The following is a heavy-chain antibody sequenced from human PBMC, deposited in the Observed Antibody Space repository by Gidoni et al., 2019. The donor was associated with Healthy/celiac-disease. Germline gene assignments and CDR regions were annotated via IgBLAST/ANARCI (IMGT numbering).Heavy chain of an antibody. CDR1: GFTFSSYA. CDR3: ASRAGGLMVYAMRSGYFDL. D-gene: IGHD2-8*01. CDR2: ISGSGGST. V-gene: IGHV3-23*01. Sequence: EVQLLESGGGLVQPGGSLSLSCAASGFTFSSYALRWVRQAPGKVLEWVSAISGSGGSTYYADSVKGRFTISRDNSKNTLYLQMNSLRAEDTAVYYCASRAGGLMVYAMRSGYFDLWGRGTLVTVSS. J-gene: IGHJ2*01.